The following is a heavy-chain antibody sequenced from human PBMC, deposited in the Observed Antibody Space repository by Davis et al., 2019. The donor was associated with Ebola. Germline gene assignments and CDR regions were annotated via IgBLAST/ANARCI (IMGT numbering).Heavy chain of an antibody. CDR2: IKQGGSEK. Sequence: GESLKISCAASGFTFSTYWMTWVRQAPRKGLEWVANIKQGGSEKYYVDSVKGRFTISRDNAKSSLYLQMNSLRAEDTAVYYCARDEYSSSSLDYWGQGTLVTVSS. CDR3: ARDEYSSSSLDY. V-gene: IGHV3-7*01. J-gene: IGHJ4*02. D-gene: IGHD6-6*01. CDR1: GFTFSTYW.